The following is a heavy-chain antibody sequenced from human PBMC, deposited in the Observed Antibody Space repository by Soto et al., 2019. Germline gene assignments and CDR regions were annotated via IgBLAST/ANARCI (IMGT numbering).Heavy chain of an antibody. CDR2: KNPNRGNT. D-gene: IGHD4-17*01. CDR1: GYTFTSYD. Sequence: ASVKVSCKASGYTFTSYDINWGRQATGQGLEGIGWKNPNRGNTGYAQKVQGRVTTTRNTSISTAYGELSSLRSEETAVYYCARYGGDDAFDIWGQGTMVTVSS. CDR3: ARYGGDDAFDI. J-gene: IGHJ3*02. V-gene: IGHV1-8*01.